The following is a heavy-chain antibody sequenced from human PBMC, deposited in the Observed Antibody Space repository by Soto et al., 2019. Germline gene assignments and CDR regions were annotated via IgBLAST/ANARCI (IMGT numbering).Heavy chain of an antibody. Sequence: SETLSLTCTVSGGSINSGGYYWSWVRQHPGKGLEWIGYIYNSGTTSYNPSLKSRLTISVDTSTSQSSLRLRSVTAADTAVYYCRGGRLRSTMVRGILMDAFDIWGQGTAVTVSS. D-gene: IGHD3-10*01. CDR2: IYNSGTT. CDR3: RGGRLRSTMVRGILMDAFDI. V-gene: IGHV4-31*03. CDR1: GGSINSGGYY. J-gene: IGHJ3*02.